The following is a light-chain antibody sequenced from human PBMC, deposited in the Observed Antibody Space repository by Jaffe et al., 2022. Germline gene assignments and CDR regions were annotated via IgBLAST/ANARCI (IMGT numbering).Light chain of an antibody. V-gene: IGLV1-44*01. CDR1: SSNIGGNT. CDR2: SSD. CDR3: ATWDDSLNEWV. J-gene: IGLJ3*02. Sequence: QSVLTQPPSASGTPGQRVTISCSGRSSNIGGNTLNWYQQLPGTAPKLLIYSSDQRPSGVPDRFSGSKSGTSASLAISGLQSEDEADYYCATWDDSLNEWVFGGGTKLTVL.